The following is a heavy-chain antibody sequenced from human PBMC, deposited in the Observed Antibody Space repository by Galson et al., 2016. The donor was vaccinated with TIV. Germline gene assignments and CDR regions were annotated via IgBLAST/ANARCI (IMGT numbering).Heavy chain of an antibody. V-gene: IGHV3-30*03. CDR2: ISYDGGDK. D-gene: IGHD3-10*01. J-gene: IGHJ5*02. CDR1: GFTFSSYG. Sequence: SLRLSCAASGFTFSSYGFHWVRQAPGKGLEWVAFISYDGGDKKYLDSVKGRFTISRDKAKNTLFLQMNSLRVEDTAVYYCARVYYSYWLDPWGQGTLVSVFS. CDR3: ARVYYSYWLDP.